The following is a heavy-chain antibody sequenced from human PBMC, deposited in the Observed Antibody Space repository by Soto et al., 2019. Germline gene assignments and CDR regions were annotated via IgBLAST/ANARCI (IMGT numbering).Heavy chain of an antibody. D-gene: IGHD1-1*01. V-gene: IGHV4-4*07. CDR3: VRDGTKTLRDWFDP. CDR2: IYATGTT. J-gene: IGHJ5*02. Sequence: SETLSLTCTVSGASISGFYWSWIRKSAGKGLEWIGRIYATGTTDYNPSLKSRVMMSVDTSKKQFSMKLRSVTAADTAVYYCVRDGTKTLRDWFDPWGQGISVSVSS. CDR1: GASISGFY.